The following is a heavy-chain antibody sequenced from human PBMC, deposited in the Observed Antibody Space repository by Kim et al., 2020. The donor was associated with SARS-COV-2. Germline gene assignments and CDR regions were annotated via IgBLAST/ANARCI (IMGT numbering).Heavy chain of an antibody. Sequence: YSQEFQDRVTLTMDISASTAYMELSSLRSEDTARYYCARVLFGSGNSWFDPWGQGTLVTVSS. D-gene: IGHD5-12*01. J-gene: IGHJ5*02. V-gene: IGHV1-3*01. CDR3: ARVLFGSGNSWFDP.